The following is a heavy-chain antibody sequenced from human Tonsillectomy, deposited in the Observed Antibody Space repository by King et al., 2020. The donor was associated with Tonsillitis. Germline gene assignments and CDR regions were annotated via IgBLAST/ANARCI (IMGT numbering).Heavy chain of an antibody. CDR3: ARDPINWLLLFERAFDI. V-gene: IGHV3-48*03. J-gene: IGHJ3*02. Sequence: VQLVESGGGLVQPGGSLRLSCAASGFTFSSYEMNWVRQAPGKGLEWVSYISSSGSTIYYADSVKGRFTISRDNAKNSLYLQMNSLRAEDTAVYYCARDPINWLLLFERAFDIWGQGTMVTVSS. D-gene: IGHD3-22*01. CDR1: GFTFSSYE. CDR2: ISSSGSTI.